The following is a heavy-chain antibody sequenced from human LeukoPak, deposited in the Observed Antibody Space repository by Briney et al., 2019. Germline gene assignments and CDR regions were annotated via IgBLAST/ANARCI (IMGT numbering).Heavy chain of an antibody. D-gene: IGHD5-12*01. J-gene: IGHJ4*02. V-gene: IGHV4-61*01. Sequence: SETLSLTCTASGGSVSSGSYYWSWIRQPPGKGLEWIGYIYYSGSTNYNPSLKSRVTISVDTSKNQFSLKLSSVTAADTAVYYCARGGGYSGYGTFDYWGQGTLVTVSS. CDR3: ARGGGYSGYGTFDY. CDR2: IYYSGST. CDR1: GGSVSSGSYY.